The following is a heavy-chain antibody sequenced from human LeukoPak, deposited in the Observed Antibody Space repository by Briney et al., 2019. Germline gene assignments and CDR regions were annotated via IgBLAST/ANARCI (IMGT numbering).Heavy chain of an antibody. D-gene: IGHD2-15*01. J-gene: IGHJ4*02. CDR2: TNAGNGNT. Sequence: ASVKVSCKASGYTFTSYAMHWVRQAPGQRLEWMGWTNAGNGNTKYSQKFQGRVTITRDTSASTAYMELSSLRSEDTAVYYCARDGFYCSGGSCYSTYFDYWGQGTLVTVSS. CDR3: ARDGFYCSGGSCYSTYFDY. CDR1: GYTFTSYA. V-gene: IGHV1-3*01.